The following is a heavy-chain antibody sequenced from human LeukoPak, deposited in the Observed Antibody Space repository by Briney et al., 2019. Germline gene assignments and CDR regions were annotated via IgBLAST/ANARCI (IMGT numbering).Heavy chain of an antibody. D-gene: IGHD5-24*01. CDR2: IHYSGST. CDR3: AREDLEMATTWYFDY. Sequence: WETLSLTCIVSVGSISSSNHYWGWIRQPPGKGLEWIGSIHYSGSTYYNSSLKSRVSISVDTSKNQFSLKLNSVTAADTAVYYCAREDLEMATTWYFDYWGQGTLVTVSS. CDR1: VGSISSSNHY. J-gene: IGHJ4*02. V-gene: IGHV4-39*07.